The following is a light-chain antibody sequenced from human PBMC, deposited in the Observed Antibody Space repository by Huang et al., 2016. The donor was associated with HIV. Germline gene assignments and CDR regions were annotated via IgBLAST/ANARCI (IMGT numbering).Light chain of an antibody. CDR1: QNINKW. V-gene: IGKV1-5*01. CDR2: EAS. CDR3: QQYNSYPYT. J-gene: IGKJ2*01. Sequence: DIQMTQSPSTLSASVGERVTITCRASQNINKWLAWYQQEPGKAPKLLIYEASTLESGVPSRFRGRGSGTEFTLTVSSLQPDNSATYYCQQYNSYPYTFGQGTKLEIK.